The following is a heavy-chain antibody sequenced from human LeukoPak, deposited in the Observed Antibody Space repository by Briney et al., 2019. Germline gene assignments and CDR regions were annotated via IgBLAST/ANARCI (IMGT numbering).Heavy chain of an antibody. CDR1: IDSFTNYY. D-gene: IGHD3-3*01. Sequence: PSETLSLTCAVYIDSFTNYYWNWIRQTPGKGLEWIGEVNDSGGTNINPSLRSRVTISVDTSKNQFSLRLSSVTAADTAVYHCARALHYYDFWSGYQQSNAFDIWGQGTMVTVSS. V-gene: IGHV4-34*01. J-gene: IGHJ3*02. CDR3: ARALHYYDFWSGYQQSNAFDI. CDR2: VNDSGGT.